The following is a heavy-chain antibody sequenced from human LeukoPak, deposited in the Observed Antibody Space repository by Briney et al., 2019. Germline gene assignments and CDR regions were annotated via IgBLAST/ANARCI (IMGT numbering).Heavy chain of an antibody. V-gene: IGHV4-59*08. D-gene: IGHD4-23*01. CDR1: GGSISSYY. J-gene: IGHJ4*02. Sequence: PSETLSLTCTVSGGSISSYYWSWIRQPPGKGLEWIGYIYYSGSTNYNPSLKSRVTISVDTSKNHFSLNLSSVTAADTAVYSCASHVVTTWGDYFDYWGQGTLVTVSS. CDR2: IYYSGST. CDR3: ASHVVTTWGDYFDY.